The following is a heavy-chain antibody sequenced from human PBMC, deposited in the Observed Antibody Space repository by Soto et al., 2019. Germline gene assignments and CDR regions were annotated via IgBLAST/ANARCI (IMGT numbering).Heavy chain of an antibody. CDR3: AREKLGYCSGGSCYSDYYYYYMDV. D-gene: IGHD2-15*01. Sequence: ASVKVSCKASGYTFTSYDINWVRQATGQGLEWMGWMNPNSGNTGYAQKFQGRVTMTRNTSISTAYMELSSLRSEDTAVYYCAREKLGYCSGGSCYSDYYYYYMDVWGKGTTVTVSS. V-gene: IGHV1-8*01. CDR2: MNPNSGNT. J-gene: IGHJ6*03. CDR1: GYTFTSYD.